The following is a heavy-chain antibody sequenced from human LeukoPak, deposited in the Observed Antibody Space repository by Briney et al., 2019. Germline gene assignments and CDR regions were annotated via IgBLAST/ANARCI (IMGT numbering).Heavy chain of an antibody. D-gene: IGHD4-17*01. J-gene: IGHJ3*02. CDR1: GFTFSNAW. V-gene: IGHV3-15*01. CDR2: IKSKTDGGTT. Sequence: GGSLRLSCAASGFTFSNAWMSWVRQAPGKGLEWVGRIKSKTDGGTTDYAAPVKGRFTISRDDSKNTLYLQMNSLKTEDTAVYYCTTDLRDYGDPSDALDIWGQGTMVTVSS. CDR3: TTDLRDYGDPSDALDI.